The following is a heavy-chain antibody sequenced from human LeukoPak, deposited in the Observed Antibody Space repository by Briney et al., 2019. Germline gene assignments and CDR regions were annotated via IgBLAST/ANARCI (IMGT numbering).Heavy chain of an antibody. D-gene: IGHD3-22*01. CDR3: TTPPYSYDSSGYYSDY. V-gene: IGHV3-15*07. J-gene: IGHJ4*02. CDR2: IKSKTDGGTT. Sequence: GGSLRLSCAASGFAFSNAWMNWVRQAPGKGLEWVGRIKSKTDGGTTDYAAPVKGRFTISRDDSKNTLYLQMNSLRTEDAADYYCTTPPYSYDSSGYYSDYWGQGTLVTVSS. CDR1: GFAFSNAW.